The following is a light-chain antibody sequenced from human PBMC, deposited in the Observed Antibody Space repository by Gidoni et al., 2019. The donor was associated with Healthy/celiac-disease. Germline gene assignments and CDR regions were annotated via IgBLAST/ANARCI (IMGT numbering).Light chain of an antibody. CDR2: GAS. CDR3: QQSYSTPQT. V-gene: IGKV1-39*01. CDR1: QSISSY. J-gene: IGKJ1*01. Sequence: DIQMTQSPSSLSASVGDRVTITCRASQSISSYLNWYQQKPGKAPKFLIYGASSLQSGVPSRFSGSGSGTDFTLTISSLQPEDFATYYCQQSYSTPQTFGQGTKVEIK.